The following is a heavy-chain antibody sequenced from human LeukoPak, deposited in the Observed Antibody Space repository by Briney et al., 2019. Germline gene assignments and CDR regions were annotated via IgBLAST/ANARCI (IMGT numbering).Heavy chain of an antibody. CDR1: GFTFSSYS. CDR2: ISSGSSYI. Sequence: GGSLRLSCAASGFTFSSYSMNWVRQAPGKGLEWVSSISSGSSYIYYADSVKGRFTISRDNAKNSLYLQMNSLRAEDTAVYYCASGGSSWYYMDVWGKGTTVTVSS. D-gene: IGHD6-13*01. J-gene: IGHJ6*03. CDR3: ASGGSSWYYMDV. V-gene: IGHV3-21*01.